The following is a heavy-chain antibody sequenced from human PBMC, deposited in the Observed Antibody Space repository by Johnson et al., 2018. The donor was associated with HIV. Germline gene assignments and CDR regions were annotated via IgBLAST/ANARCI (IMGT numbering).Heavy chain of an antibody. D-gene: IGHD2-15*01. V-gene: IGHV3-66*01. Sequence: VQLVESGGGVVQPGRSLRLSCAASGFTVSSNYMSWVRQAPGKGLEWVSVIYSGGSTYYADSVKGRFTISRDNSKNSLFLQMNSLRAEDTAVYYCARSKDCSVSSCPDGFDIWGQGTMVIVSS. J-gene: IGHJ3*02. CDR3: ARSKDCSVSSCPDGFDI. CDR2: IYSGGST. CDR1: GFTVSSNY.